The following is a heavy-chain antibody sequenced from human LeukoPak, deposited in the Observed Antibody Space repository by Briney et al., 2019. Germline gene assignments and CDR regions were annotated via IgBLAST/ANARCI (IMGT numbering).Heavy chain of an antibody. CDR1: GGSISSSSYY. CDR2: IYYSGST. D-gene: IGHD6-19*01. CDR3: ARFNGASGIAVAHDAFDI. V-gene: IGHV4-39*01. Sequence: SETLSLTCTVSGGSISSSSYYWGWIRQPPGKGLEWIATIYYSGSTYYNPSLKSRVTISVDTSKNQFSLKLSSVTAADTAVYYCARFNGASGIAVAHDAFDIWGQGTMVTVSS. J-gene: IGHJ3*02.